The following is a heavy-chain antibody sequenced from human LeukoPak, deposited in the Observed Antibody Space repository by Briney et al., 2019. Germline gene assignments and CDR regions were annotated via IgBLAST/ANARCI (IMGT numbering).Heavy chain of an antibody. CDR1: GGTFSRYA. D-gene: IGHD6-13*01. V-gene: IGHV1-69*05. CDR3: ARDRSSSWYSVPDY. J-gene: IGHJ4*02. Sequence: ASVKVSCKASGGTFSRYAISWVRQAPGQGLVWMGRINPIFGTANYAQKFQGRVTITTDESTSTAYMELSSLRSGDTAVYYCARDRSSSWYSVPDYWGQGTLVTVSS. CDR2: INPIFGTA.